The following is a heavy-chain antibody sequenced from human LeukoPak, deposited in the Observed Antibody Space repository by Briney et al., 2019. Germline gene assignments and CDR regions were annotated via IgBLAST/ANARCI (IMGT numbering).Heavy chain of an antibody. V-gene: IGHV1-18*01. CDR3: ARDGFFGSGIVGAFDI. CDR2: ISAYNGNT. J-gene: IGHJ3*02. Sequence: ASVKVSCKASGYTFSSYGIIWVRQAPGQGLEWMGWISAYNGNTNYAQKFQGRVTMITDTSTNTAYMELRSLRSDDTAVYYCARDGFFGSGIVGAFDIWGQGTMVTVSS. CDR1: GYTFSSYG. D-gene: IGHD3-10*01.